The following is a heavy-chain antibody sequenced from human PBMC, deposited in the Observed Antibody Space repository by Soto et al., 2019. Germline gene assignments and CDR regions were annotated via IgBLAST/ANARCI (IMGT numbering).Heavy chain of an antibody. D-gene: IGHD2-2*02. V-gene: IGHV1-46*01. Sequence: ASVKVSCKASGYTFTSYYMHWVRQAPGQGLEWMGIINPSGGSTSYAQKLQGRVTMTTDTSTSTAYMELRSLRSDDTAVYYCARGCSSTGCYIFYYGMDVWGQGTTVTVSS. CDR1: GYTFTSYY. CDR2: INPSGGST. CDR3: ARGCSSTGCYIFYYGMDV. J-gene: IGHJ6*02.